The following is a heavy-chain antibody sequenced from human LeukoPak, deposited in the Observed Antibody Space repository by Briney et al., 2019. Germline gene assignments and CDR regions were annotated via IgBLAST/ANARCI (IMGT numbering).Heavy chain of an antibody. CDR3: ARDLEAYYYGSGSYFAY. D-gene: IGHD3-10*01. CDR2: ISAYNGNT. J-gene: IGHJ4*02. V-gene: IGHV1-18*01. CDR1: GYTFTSYG. Sequence: GASVKVSCKASGYTFTSYGISWVRQAPGQGLEWMGWISAYNGNTNYAQKLQGRVTMTTDTSTSTAYMELSSLRSEDTAVYYCARDLEAYYYGSGSYFAYWGQGTLVTVSS.